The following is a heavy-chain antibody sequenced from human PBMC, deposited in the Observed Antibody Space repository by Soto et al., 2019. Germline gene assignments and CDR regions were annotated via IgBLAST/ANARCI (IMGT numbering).Heavy chain of an antibody. Sequence: PSETLSLTCAVYGGSFSGYYWSWIRQPPGKGLEWIGEINHSGSTNYNPSLKSRVTISVDTSKNQFSLKLSSVTAADTAVYYCARGYSSSTGYYYYGMDVWGQGTTVTVSS. V-gene: IGHV4-34*01. CDR2: INHSGST. J-gene: IGHJ6*02. CDR1: GGSFSGYY. D-gene: IGHD6-6*01. CDR3: ARGYSSSTGYYYYGMDV.